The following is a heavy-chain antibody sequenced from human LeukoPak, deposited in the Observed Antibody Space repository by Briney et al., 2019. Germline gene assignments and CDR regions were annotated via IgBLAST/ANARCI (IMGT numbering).Heavy chain of an antibody. V-gene: IGHV3-23*01. CDR3: AKDLGRYRNNYFDY. CDR2: ISGSGGGT. D-gene: IGHD1-26*01. CDR1: GFTFNSYA. Sequence: GGSLRLSCAASGFTFNSYAMSWVRQAPEKGLEWVAPISGSGGGTYYADSVKGRVTISRDDSKNTLYLQMNSLRAEDTAVYYCAKDLGRYRNNYFDYWGQGTLVTVSS. J-gene: IGHJ4*02.